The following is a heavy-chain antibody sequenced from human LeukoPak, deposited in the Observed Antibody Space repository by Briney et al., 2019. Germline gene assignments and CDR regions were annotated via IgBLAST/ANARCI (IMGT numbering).Heavy chain of an antibody. V-gene: IGHV4-59*01. Sequence: SETLPLTCTVSGGSISSYYWSWIRQPPGKGLEWIGYIYYSGSTNYNPSLKSRATISVDTSKNQFSLKLSSVTAADTAVYYCARYSSNDAFDIWGQGTMVTVSS. CDR1: GGSISSYY. CDR2: IYYSGST. CDR3: ARYSSNDAFDI. D-gene: IGHD6-13*01. J-gene: IGHJ3*02.